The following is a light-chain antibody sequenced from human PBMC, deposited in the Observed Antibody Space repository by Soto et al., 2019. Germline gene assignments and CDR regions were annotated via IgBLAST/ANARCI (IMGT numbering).Light chain of an antibody. CDR1: QSVTSNY. J-gene: IGKJ1*01. Sequence: EIVLTQSPGTLSLSPGERATLSCRASQSVTSNYLAWYQQKRGQAPRLLIHTASSRATGIPDRFSGSGSGRDFSVTISRLEAEEVAVYYCQRYGSSPPAFGQGTKVEIK. CDR3: QRYGSSPPA. CDR2: TAS. V-gene: IGKV3-20*01.